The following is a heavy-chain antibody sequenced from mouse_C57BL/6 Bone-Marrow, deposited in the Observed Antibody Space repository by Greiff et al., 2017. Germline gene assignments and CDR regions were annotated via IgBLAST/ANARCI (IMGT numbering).Heavy chain of an antibody. CDR2: INPYNGGT. CDR1: GYTFTDYY. Sequence: EVQLQQSGPVLVKPGASVKMSCKASGYTFTDYYMNWVKQSHGKSLEWIGVINPYNGGTSYNQKFKGKATLTVDKSSSTAYMELNSLTSEDSAVYYCASYDYDLDYWGQGTTLTVSS. CDR3: ASYDYDLDY. D-gene: IGHD2-4*01. J-gene: IGHJ2*01. V-gene: IGHV1-19*01.